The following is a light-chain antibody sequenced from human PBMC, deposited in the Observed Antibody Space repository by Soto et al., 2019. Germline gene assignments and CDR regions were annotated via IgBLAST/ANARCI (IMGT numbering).Light chain of an antibody. J-gene: IGLJ3*02. CDR2: SDN. CDR1: SSNIGSNT. CDR3: AAWYDSLNGWV. Sequence: QSVLTQPPSASGTPGQRVTISCSGGSSNIGSNTVNWYQQLPGTAPKLLIYSDNQRPSGVADRFFCSKSGTSASLAISGRQSADEADYYCAAWYDSLNGWVFGGGTKLTVL. V-gene: IGLV1-44*01.